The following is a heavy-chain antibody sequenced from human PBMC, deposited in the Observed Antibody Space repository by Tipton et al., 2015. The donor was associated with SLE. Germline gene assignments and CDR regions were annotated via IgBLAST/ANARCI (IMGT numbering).Heavy chain of an antibody. V-gene: IGHV4-31*03. J-gene: IGHJ4*02. CDR3: ARHLDGGNSSYFDC. D-gene: IGHD4-23*01. CDR1: GGSISSGGYY. Sequence: TLSLTCTVSGGSISSGGYYWSWIRQHPGKGLEWIGYIYYSGSTNYNPSLKSRVTISVDTSKNQFSLKLSSVTAADTAVYYCARHLDGGNSSYFDCWGQGTLVTVSS. CDR2: IYYSGST.